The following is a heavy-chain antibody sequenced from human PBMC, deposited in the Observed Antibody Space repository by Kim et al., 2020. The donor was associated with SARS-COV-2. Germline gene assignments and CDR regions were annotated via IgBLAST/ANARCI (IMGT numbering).Heavy chain of an antibody. CDR3: ARGQYGSVINNRFDP. Sequence: ASVKVSCKASGYTFINYPMHWVRQAPGQRPEWMGCINPAIGNTRYSQNFQGRVTITRDTSATTVYVELTALRSEDTAVYYCARGQYGSVINNRFDPWGQGTLVTVSS. CDR2: INPAIGNT. J-gene: IGHJ5*02. CDR1: GYTFINYP. V-gene: IGHV1-3*01. D-gene: IGHD3-10*01.